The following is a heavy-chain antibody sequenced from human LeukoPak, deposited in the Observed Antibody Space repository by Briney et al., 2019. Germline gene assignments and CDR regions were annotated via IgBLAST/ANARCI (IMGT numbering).Heavy chain of an antibody. CDR1: GGSFSGYY. V-gene: IGHV4-34*01. CDR2: INHSGST. CDR3: ARRRDGTVAGTPADY. D-gene: IGHD6-19*01. Sequence: PSETLSLTCAVYGGSFSGYYWSWIRQPPGKGLEWIGEINHSGSTNYNPSLKGRVTISVDTSKNQFSLKLSSVTAADTAVYYCARRRDGTVAGTPADYWGQGTLVTVSS. J-gene: IGHJ4*02.